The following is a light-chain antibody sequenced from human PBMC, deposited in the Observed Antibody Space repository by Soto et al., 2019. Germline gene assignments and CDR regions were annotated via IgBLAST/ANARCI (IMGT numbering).Light chain of an antibody. J-gene: IGLJ1*01. V-gene: IGLV2-14*01. CDR2: DVT. CDR1: SSDVGGYNY. Sequence: QPASVSGSPGQSITISCTGTSSDVGGYNYVSWYQQHPGKGPNLMIYDVTNRPSGVSNRFSGSKSGNTASLTISGLQAEDEADYYCSSYTSSSTLYVFGTGTKLTVL. CDR3: SSYTSSSTLYV.